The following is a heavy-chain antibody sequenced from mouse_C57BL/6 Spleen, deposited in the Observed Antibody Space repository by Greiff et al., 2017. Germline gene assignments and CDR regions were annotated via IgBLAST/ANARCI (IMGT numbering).Heavy chain of an antibody. V-gene: IGHV1-64*01. CDR1: GFTFTSYW. J-gene: IGHJ3*01. Sequence: QVQLQQPGAELVKPGASVKLSCKASGFTFTSYWMHWVKQRPGQGLEWIGMLHPNSGNTNYPEKFKSKATLTVDQSSSTAYMQLSSLTAEDTAVYYYERSYYEYDVLFAYWGQGTLVTVSA. CDR2: LHPNSGNT. D-gene: IGHD2-4*01. CDR3: ERSYYEYDVLFAY.